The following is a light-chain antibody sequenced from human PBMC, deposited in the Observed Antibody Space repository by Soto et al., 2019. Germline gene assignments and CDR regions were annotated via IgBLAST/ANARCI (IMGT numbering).Light chain of an antibody. CDR1: SSNIGSES. CDR2: SYN. V-gene: IGLV1-44*01. CDR3: AAWDDSLNGYV. J-gene: IGLJ1*01. Sequence: QSALTQPPSTSGTPGQSVTISCSGSSSNIGSESVNWYQQLPGTAPKLLIYSYNQRPSGVPDRFSGSKSGTSASLTISGLQSEDEADYICAAWDDSLNGYVFGLGTKVTV.